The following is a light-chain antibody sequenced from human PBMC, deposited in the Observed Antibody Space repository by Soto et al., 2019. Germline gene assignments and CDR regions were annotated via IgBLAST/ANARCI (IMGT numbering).Light chain of an antibody. Sequence: QAVVTQPPSVSGDPGQRVTIPCTGGSSNFGAGYDVHWYQQLPGTAPKLLIYASSNRPSGVPDRFSDSKSGTSASLAIFGLQAEDEADYYCQSYDTTLRAVVFGGGTKLTVL. CDR2: ASS. CDR1: SSNFGAGYD. V-gene: IGLV1-40*01. J-gene: IGLJ2*01. CDR3: QSYDTTLRAVV.